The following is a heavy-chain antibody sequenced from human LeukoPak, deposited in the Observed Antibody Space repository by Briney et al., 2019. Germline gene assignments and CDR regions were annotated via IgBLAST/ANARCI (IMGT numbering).Heavy chain of an antibody. D-gene: IGHD4-17*01. CDR3: ARGRPGYGDYDY. V-gene: IGHV3-53*01. CDR1: GFTVSSNY. Sequence: GGSLRLSCAASGFTVSSNYMSWVRQAPGEGLEWVSVIYRDGDTDYADSVKGRFTISRDNSKSTLYLQMNSLRAEDTAVYYCARGRPGYGDYDYWGQGTLVTVSS. CDR2: IYRDGDT. J-gene: IGHJ4*02.